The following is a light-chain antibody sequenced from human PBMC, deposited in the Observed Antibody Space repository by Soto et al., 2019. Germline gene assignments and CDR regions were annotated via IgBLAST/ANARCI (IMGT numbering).Light chain of an antibody. J-gene: IGKJ4*01. Sequence: EIVLTQSPATLSLSPGERATLSCRASQSVGNNLAWYQQKPGQAPGLLIYEASTRATGIPARFSGSGSGTDFTLPISSLEPEDFAVYYCQQQAHWPLTVGGGTKVEIK. CDR3: QQQAHWPLT. CDR1: QSVGNN. CDR2: EAS. V-gene: IGKV3-11*01.